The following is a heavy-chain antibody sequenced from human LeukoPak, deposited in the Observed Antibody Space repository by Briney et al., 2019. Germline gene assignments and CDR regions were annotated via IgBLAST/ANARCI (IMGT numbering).Heavy chain of an antibody. J-gene: IGHJ4*02. D-gene: IGHD3-22*01. CDR3: VRETYYYGSSGYEVIGNFDY. Sequence: GGSLRLSCAASGFTFSSYAMHWVRQAPDKGLEWVAVVSSDGDTKFYADFVKGRFTISRDNSKNSLYLQMNSLRAEDTAVYYCVRETYYYGSSGYEVIGNFDYWGQGTLVAVSS. CDR2: VSSDGDTK. CDR1: GFTFSSYA. V-gene: IGHV3-30-3*01.